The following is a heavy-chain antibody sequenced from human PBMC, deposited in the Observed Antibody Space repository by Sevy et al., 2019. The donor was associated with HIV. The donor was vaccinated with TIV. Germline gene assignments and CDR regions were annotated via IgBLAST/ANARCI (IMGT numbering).Heavy chain of an antibody. D-gene: IGHD3-3*01. Sequence: GGSLRLSCAASGFTFSSYAMHWVRQAPGKGLEWVAVISYDGSNKYYADSVKGRFTISRENSKNTLYLRMNSMRAEDTAVYYCARGGDYYDFWSGSGSDYYGMDVWGQGTTVTVSS. V-gene: IGHV3-30*04. CDR3: ARGGDYYDFWSGSGSDYYGMDV. J-gene: IGHJ6*02. CDR2: ISYDGSNK. CDR1: GFTFSSYA.